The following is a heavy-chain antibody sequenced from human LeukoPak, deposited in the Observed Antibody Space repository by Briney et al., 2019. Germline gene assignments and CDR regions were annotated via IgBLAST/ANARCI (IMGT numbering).Heavy chain of an antibody. J-gene: IGHJ4*02. CDR2: IYPGDSDT. CDR1: GYSFTSYW. V-gene: IGHV5-51*01. D-gene: IGHD2-21*02. Sequence: GESLKISCKGSGYSFTSYWIGWVRQMPGKCLEWMGIIYPGDSDTRYSPSFQGQVTISADKSISTAYLQWSSLKASDTAMYYCARSRQDVVVTPQYYFDYWGQGTLVTVSS. CDR3: ARSRQDVVVTPQYYFDY.